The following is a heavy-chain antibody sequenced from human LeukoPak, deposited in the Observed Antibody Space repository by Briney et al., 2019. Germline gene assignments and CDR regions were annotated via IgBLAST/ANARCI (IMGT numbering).Heavy chain of an antibody. CDR3: VRDPSGSGFAFDS. Sequence: GGSLRLSCAASGFTVSSNYMSWVRQAPGKGLEWVSVIYSCGSTYYADSVKGRFTISRDNSKNTLYLQMNSLRAEDTAVYYCVRDPSGSGFAFDSWGEGALVTVSS. CDR2: IYSCGST. V-gene: IGHV3-66*03. CDR1: GFTVSSNY. J-gene: IGHJ4*02. D-gene: IGHD1-1*01.